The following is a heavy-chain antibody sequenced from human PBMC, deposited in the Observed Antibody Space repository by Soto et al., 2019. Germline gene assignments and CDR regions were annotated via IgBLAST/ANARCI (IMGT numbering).Heavy chain of an antibody. CDR1: GVSLRSHVCS. CDR2: IYHSGST. CDR3: ARIPSP. J-gene: IGHJ5*02. D-gene: IGHD2-21*01. V-gene: IGHV4-30-2*06. Sequence: SDTLSLTCAVSGVSLRSHVCSRSCPPPSHGKGMEWIGYIYHSGSTYYNSSLKSRVTISVDRSKNQFSLKLSSVTAADTAVYYCARIPSPWGQGTLVTSPQ.